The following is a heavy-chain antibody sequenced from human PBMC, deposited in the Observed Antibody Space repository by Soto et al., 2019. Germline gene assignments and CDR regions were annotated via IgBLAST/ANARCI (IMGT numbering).Heavy chain of an antibody. CDR3: AREGQVHTPAFVY. V-gene: IGHV1-69*19. CDR1: GGTFNTYA. J-gene: IGHJ4*02. D-gene: IGHD3-10*01. Sequence: QVQLVQSGAEMKKPGSSVKVSCQSSGGTFNTYAMNWVRQAPGQGPEWMGDISPMFGAANYAPKFQGRVTITADESTGTSYMQLSSLTSEDKALYFCAREGQVHTPAFVYWGQGTLVTVSS. CDR2: ISPMFGAA.